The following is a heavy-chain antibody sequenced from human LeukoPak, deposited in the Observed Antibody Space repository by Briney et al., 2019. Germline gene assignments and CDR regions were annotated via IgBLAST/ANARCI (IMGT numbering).Heavy chain of an antibody. D-gene: IGHD5-18*01. CDR3: ARDHDSYGYALFDY. V-gene: IGHV3-30-3*01. Sequence: GGSLRLSCVASGFNFSPYAVHWVRQAPGKGLEWVAIISNDGTTESYTDSVKGRFTISRDNFKNTLYLQMNSLRAEDTAVYYCARDHDSYGYALFDYWGQGTLVTVSS. CDR2: ISNDGTTE. CDR1: GFNFSPYA. J-gene: IGHJ4*02.